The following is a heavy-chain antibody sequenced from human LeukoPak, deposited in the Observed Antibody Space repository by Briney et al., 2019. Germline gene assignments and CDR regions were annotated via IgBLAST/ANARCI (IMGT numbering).Heavy chain of an antibody. CDR1: GFTFSNYA. J-gene: IGHJ4*02. CDR2: ILGSGGST. D-gene: IGHD3-9*01. Sequence: PGGSLRLSCAASGFTFSNYAMSWVRQAPGEGLEWVSAILGSGGSTYYADSVKGRFTVSRDNSKSTLYLQMNSLRAEDTALYYCAKWGDYDVLTGYYAPDYWGQGTLVTVSS. V-gene: IGHV3-23*01. CDR3: AKWGDYDVLTGYYAPDY.